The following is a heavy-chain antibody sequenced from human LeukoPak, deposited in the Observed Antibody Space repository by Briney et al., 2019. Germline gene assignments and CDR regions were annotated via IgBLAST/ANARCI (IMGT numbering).Heavy chain of an antibody. Sequence: GGSLSLSCAVSGFTFSSYWMSWVRRAPGKGLEGVANIKQDGSDKYYVDSVKGRFTITRANAKNSLYLQMNSLRAEDTAVSYCARQRWDDFWSGNWGGAYYMDVGGKGTTVTVSS. CDR3: ARQRWDDFWSGNWGGAYYMDV. J-gene: IGHJ6*03. V-gene: IGHV3-7*01. CDR1: GFTFSSYW. CDR2: IKQDGSDK. D-gene: IGHD3-3*01.